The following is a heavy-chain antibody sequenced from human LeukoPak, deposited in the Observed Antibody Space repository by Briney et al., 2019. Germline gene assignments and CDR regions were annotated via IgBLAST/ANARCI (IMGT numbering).Heavy chain of an antibody. CDR1: GGSISPYY. D-gene: IGHD3-10*01. CDR3: ARHQYRFGSGSYYEANWFDP. V-gene: IGHV4-59*08. Sequence: SETLSLTCTVSGGSISPYYWSWIRQSPGKGLEWIGCIHYSGSTNYNPSLKSRVTISVDTSKNQFSLKLSSVTAADTAVYYCARHQYRFGSGSYYEANWFDPWGQGTLVTVSS. CDR2: IHYSGST. J-gene: IGHJ5*02.